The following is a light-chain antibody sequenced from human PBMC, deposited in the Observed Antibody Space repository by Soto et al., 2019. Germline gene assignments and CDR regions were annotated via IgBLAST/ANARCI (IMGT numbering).Light chain of an antibody. CDR3: QSYDSSLSGYV. V-gene: IGLV1-40*01. Sequence: QSVLTQPPSVYAAPGQKVTISCSGGSSIMGGYFVHWYQQLPGTAPKLLIYDNNNRPSGVPDRFSGSKSGTSASLAITGLQAEDEADYYCQSYDSSLSGYVFGTGTKVTVL. J-gene: IGLJ1*01. CDR2: DNN. CDR1: SSIMGGYF.